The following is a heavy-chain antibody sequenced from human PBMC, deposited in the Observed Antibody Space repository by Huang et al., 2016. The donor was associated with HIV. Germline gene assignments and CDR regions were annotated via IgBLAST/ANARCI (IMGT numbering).Heavy chain of an antibody. CDR3: ARDAWYYDNTDHTGNI. CDR1: GYTFASYG. Sequence: QAQLLQSGPELKKPGASVKVSCKASGYTFASYGYNWVRQAPGQGLAWMGGISASKHKYKSRPKFQGRLSMTTEPSTGTAYMELRNLRSDDTAMYYCARDAWYYDNTDHTGNIWGQGTMVTVSS. CDR2: ISASKHKY. D-gene: IGHD3-16*01. J-gene: IGHJ3*02. V-gene: IGHV1-18*01.